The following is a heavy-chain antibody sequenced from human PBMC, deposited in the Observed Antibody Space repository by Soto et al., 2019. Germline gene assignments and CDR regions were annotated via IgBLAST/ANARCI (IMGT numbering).Heavy chain of an antibody. D-gene: IGHD2-15*01. J-gene: IGHJ4*02. CDR1: VFIFRRYW. Sequence: WGSLLLACSASVFIFRRYWMSWVRQAPGKGLEWVATIKLDGREKNYLDSVQGRFTISRDDAENSMSLQMSSLRGEDTAVYFCVRELAGYGRFDYWGLGTTVTVSS. CDR3: VRELAGYGRFDY. CDR2: IKLDGREK. V-gene: IGHV3-7*01.